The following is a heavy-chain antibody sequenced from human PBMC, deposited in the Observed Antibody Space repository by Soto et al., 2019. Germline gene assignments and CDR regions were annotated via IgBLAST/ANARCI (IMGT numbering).Heavy chain of an antibody. D-gene: IGHD3-3*01. J-gene: IGHJ6*02. CDR3: HYDFWSGYYARYYYYGMDV. Sequence: SETLSLTCTVSGGSISSSSYYWGWIRQPPGKGLEWIGSIYYSGSTYYNPSLKSRVTISVDTSKNQFSLKLRSEDTAVYYCHYDFWSGYYARYYYYGMDVWGQGTTVTVSS. V-gene: IGHV4-39*03. CDR1: GGSISSSSYY. CDR2: IYYSGST.